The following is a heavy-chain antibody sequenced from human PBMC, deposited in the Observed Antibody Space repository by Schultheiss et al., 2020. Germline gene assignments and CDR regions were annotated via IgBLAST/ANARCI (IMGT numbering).Heavy chain of an antibody. V-gene: IGHV1-69*05. D-gene: IGHD3-22*01. Sequence: KISCKASGGTFSSYAISWVRQAPGQGLEWMGGIIPIFGTANYAQKFQGRVTMTTDTSTSTAYMELRSLRSDDTAVYYCARDYWHYYDSSGYYYFDYWGQGTLVTVSS. CDR3: ARDYWHYYDSSGYYYFDY. J-gene: IGHJ4*02. CDR1: GGTFSSYA. CDR2: IIPIFGTA.